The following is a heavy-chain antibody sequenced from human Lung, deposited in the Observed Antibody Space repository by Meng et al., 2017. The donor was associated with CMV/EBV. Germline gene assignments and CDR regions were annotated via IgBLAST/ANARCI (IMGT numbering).Heavy chain of an antibody. CDR3: VHAIGQWQLQETYFDY. D-gene: IGHD6-19*01. J-gene: IGHJ4*02. CDR2: IYWDDDK. Sequence: QITLKESGPTLVKPTQTLTLTCTFAGFSLTTSGVGVGWIRQPPGKALEWLALIYWDDDKRYRPSLKNRLIITEDTSKNQVVLTLLNMHPVDTATYYCVHAIGQWQLQETYFDYRGQGTLVTVSS. V-gene: IGHV2-5*02. CDR1: GFSLTTSGVG.